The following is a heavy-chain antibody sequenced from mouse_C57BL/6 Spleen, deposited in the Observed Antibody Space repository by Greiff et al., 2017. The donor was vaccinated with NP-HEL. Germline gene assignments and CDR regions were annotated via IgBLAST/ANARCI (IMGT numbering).Heavy chain of an antibody. Sequence: VQLQQSGAELVKPGASVKISCKASGYAFSSYWMHWVKQRPGKGLEWIGQIYPGDGDTNYNEKFKDKATLTADKSSSTAYMQLSSLTSEDAAVYFGARCADDDGSSPFAYWGQGTLVTVSA. V-gene: IGHV1-80*01. CDR2: IYPGDGDT. CDR3: ARCADDDGSSPFAY. CDR1: GYAFSSYW. D-gene: IGHD1-1*01. J-gene: IGHJ3*01.